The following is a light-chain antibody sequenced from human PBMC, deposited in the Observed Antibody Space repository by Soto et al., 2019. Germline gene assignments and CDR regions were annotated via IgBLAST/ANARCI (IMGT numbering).Light chain of an antibody. CDR1: QSVTSTY. CDR3: QQYGDSPIT. CDR2: GAS. Sequence: EIVLTQSPGILSLSPGERATLPCRASQSVTSTYLAWYQQKPGQAPRLLISGASSRATGVPDRFSGNGSGTDFTLTITGLEPEDFALYYCQQYGDSPITFGQGTRLEIK. J-gene: IGKJ5*01. V-gene: IGKV3-20*01.